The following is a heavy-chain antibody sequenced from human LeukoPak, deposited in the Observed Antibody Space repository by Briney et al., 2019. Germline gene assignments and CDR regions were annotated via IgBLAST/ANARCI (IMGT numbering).Heavy chain of an antibody. J-gene: IGHJ5*02. V-gene: IGHV3-33*01. D-gene: IGHD3-10*01. CDR3: ARNLRPITRVRGVIIPVFDP. CDR2: IWYDGSNK. Sequence: GRSLRLSCAASGFTFSSYGMHWVRQAPGKGLEWVAVIWYDGSNKYYADSVKGRFTISRDNSKNTLYLQMNSLRAEDTAVYYCARNLRPITRVRGVIIPVFDPWGQGTLVTVSS. CDR1: GFTFSSYG.